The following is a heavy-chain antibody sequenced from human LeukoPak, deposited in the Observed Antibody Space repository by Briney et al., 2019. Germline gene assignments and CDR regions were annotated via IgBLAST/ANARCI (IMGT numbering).Heavy chain of an antibody. Sequence: SVKVSCKASGGTFSSYAISWVRQAPGQGLEWMGRIIPIFGIANYAQKFQGRVTITADKSTSTAYMGLSSLRSEDTAVYYCARDRGHAYDSSGYFDYWGQGTLVTVSS. D-gene: IGHD3-22*01. CDR2: IIPIFGIA. V-gene: IGHV1-69*04. J-gene: IGHJ4*02. CDR1: GGTFSSYA. CDR3: ARDRGHAYDSSGYFDY.